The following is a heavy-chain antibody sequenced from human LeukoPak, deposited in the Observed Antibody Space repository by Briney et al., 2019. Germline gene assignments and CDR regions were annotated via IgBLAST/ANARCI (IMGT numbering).Heavy chain of an antibody. CDR3: ASSPSAGPLDF. CDR1: GFTIRDSY. J-gene: IGHJ4*02. V-gene: IGHV3-11*01. Sequence: GGSLRLSCAASGFTIRDSYMTWIRQAPGKGLEWVSYISESGTNIHYADSVRGRFTISRDTAGNSVCLEMNSLRVDDTAVYYCASSPSAGPLDFWGQGTLVTVFS. CDR2: ISESGTNI. D-gene: IGHD3-10*01.